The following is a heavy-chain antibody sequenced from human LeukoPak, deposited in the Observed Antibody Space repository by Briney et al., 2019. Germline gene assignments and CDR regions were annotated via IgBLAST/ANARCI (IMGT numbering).Heavy chain of an antibody. D-gene: IGHD6-13*01. CDR1: GDSISSGGYC. CDR2: IYYSGNT. Sequence: SQTLSLTCGVSGDSISSGGYCWSWIRQPPGKGLEWIGYIYYSGNTYYNPSLKSRVTISVDTSKNQFSLKLSSVTAADTAVYYCARVERIAAAGYYFDYWGQGTLVTVSS. CDR3: ARVERIAAAGYYFDY. V-gene: IGHV4-30-4*07. J-gene: IGHJ4*02.